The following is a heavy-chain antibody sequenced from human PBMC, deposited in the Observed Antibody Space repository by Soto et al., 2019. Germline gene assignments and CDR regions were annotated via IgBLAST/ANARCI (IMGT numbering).Heavy chain of an antibody. CDR2: IYYSGTT. CDR1: GGSVSHSGYH. J-gene: IGHJ4*02. V-gene: IGHV4-39*01. Sequence: PSETLSLTCSVSGGSVSHSGYHWGWIRQPPGKGLEWIGSIYYSGTTYYNPSLKSRGTMSVDTSKNQFSLRLNSVTTTDTAVYYCARYDSSGDFDYWGRGTLVTVSS. CDR3: ARYDSSGDFDY. D-gene: IGHD3-22*01.